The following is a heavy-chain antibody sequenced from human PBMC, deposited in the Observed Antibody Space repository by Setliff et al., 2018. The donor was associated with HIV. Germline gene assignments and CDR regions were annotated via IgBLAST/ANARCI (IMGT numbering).Heavy chain of an antibody. CDR1: GDTFSTYV. CDR3: ARDHQTMLWLDY. D-gene: IGHD2-21*01. V-gene: IGHV1-69*10. J-gene: IGHJ4*02. Sequence: VASVQVSCKSSGDTFSTYVFTWVRQAPGQGLEWMGGVTPILHTTNYAQKFQGGVTITADISTRTVYMELGSLTSEDTAIYYCARDHQTMLWLDYWGQGTLVTVSS. CDR2: VTPILHTT.